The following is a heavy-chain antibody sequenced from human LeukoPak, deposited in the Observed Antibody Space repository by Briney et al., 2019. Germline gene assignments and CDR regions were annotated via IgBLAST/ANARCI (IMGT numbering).Heavy chain of an antibody. CDR1: GFTFSSYG. J-gene: IGHJ4*02. CDR2: ISYDGSNK. Sequence: GGSLRLSCAASGFTFSSYGMHWVRHAPGKGLEWVAVISYDGSNKYYADSVKGRFTISRDNSKNTLYLQMNSLRAEDTAVYYCAKAAVVATFGLIDYWGQGTLVTVSS. D-gene: IGHD2-15*01. CDR3: AKAAVVATFGLIDY. V-gene: IGHV3-30*18.